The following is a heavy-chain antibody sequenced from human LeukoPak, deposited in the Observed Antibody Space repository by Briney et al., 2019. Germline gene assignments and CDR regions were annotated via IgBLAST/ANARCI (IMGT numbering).Heavy chain of an antibody. CDR1: GGSVSSYY. V-gene: IGHV4-59*02. D-gene: IGHD6-19*01. J-gene: IGHJ3*02. CDR2: IYYTGSR. CDR3: ARARYVSAWYAFDI. Sequence: PSETLSLTCTVSGGSVSSYYWSWIRQPPGKGLEWIGYIYYTGSRNNSPPLKSRVTMSVDTSKNQFSLRLNSVTAADTAVYYCARARYVSAWYAFDIWGQGTMVTVSS.